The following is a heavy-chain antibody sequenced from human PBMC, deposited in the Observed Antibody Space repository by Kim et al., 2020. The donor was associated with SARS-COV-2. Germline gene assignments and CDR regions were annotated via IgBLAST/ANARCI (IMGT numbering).Heavy chain of an antibody. J-gene: IGHJ6*02. D-gene: IGHD3-3*01. CDR2: ISGGGVNK. CDR3: AKVVVMDDYNYYYYYGMDV. CDR1: GFTFSSYA. V-gene: IGHV3-23*01. Sequence: GGSLRLSCAASGFTFSSYAMSWVRQAPGKGLEWVSVISGGGVNKFYADSVRGRFTISRDNPKNTLYLQMNSLRDEDTALYYCAKVVVMDDYNYYYYYGMDVGGQGTAVPVSS.